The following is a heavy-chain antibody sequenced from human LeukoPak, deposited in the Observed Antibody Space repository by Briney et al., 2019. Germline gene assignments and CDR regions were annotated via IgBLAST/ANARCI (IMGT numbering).Heavy chain of an antibody. CDR3: ASIGSITIFGVDNTDAFDI. CDR1: GFTFSSYG. D-gene: IGHD3-3*01. Sequence: PGGSLRLSCAASGFTFSSYGMHWVRQAPGKGLEWVAVIWYDGSNKYYADSVKGRFTISRDNSKNTLYLQMNSLRAEDTAVYYCASIGSITIFGVDNTDAFDICGQGTMVTVSS. CDR2: IWYDGSNK. V-gene: IGHV3-33*01. J-gene: IGHJ3*02.